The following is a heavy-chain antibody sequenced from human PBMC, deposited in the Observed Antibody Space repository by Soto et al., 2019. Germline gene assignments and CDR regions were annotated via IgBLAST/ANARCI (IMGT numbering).Heavy chain of an antibody. D-gene: IGHD3-10*01. CDR3: ARAITMVRGVSTQGNSLGFDH. CDR1: GGTFSSYA. J-gene: IGHJ5*02. CDR2: IIPIFGTA. Sequence: QVQLVQSGAEVKKPGSSVKVSCKASGGTFSSYAISWVRQAPGQGLEWMGGIIPIFGTANYAQKFQGRVTITADKSTSTAYMELSSLRSEDTAVYYCARAITMVRGVSTQGNSLGFDHWGQGTLVTVSS. V-gene: IGHV1-69*06.